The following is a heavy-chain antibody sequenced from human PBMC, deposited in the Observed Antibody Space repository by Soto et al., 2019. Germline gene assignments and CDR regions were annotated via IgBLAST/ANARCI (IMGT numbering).Heavy chain of an antibody. CDR2: IYYSGST. D-gene: IGHD6-6*01. J-gene: IGHJ5*01. CDR3: ASVLSSSRPLNWFDS. CDR1: GGSISSGGHY. V-gene: IGHV4-31*03. Sequence: SETLSLTCTVSGGSISSGGHYWSWIRQHPGKGLEWIGYIYYSGSTYYNPSLKSRVTISVDTSKNQFSLKLSSVTAADTAVYYCASVLSSSRPLNWFDSWGQGILVTVSS.